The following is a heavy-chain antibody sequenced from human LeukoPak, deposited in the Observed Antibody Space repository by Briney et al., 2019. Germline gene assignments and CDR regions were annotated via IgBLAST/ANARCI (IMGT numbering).Heavy chain of an antibody. CDR1: GFTFSSYA. CDR3: AQRAQLPKRHFDY. CDR2: ITDSGGAT. J-gene: IGHJ4*02. D-gene: IGHD2-2*01. V-gene: IGHV3-23*01. Sequence: PGGSLRLSCAASGFTFSSYAMSWVRQAPGKGLEWVSTITDSGGATYRADSVKGRFTISRDNSKNTLYLQMNSLRAEDTAVYYCAQRAQLPKRHFDYWGQGTLVTVSS.